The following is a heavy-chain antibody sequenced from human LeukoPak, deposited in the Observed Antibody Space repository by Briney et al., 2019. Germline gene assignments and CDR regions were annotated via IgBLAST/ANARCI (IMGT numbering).Heavy chain of an antibody. Sequence: SETLSLTCTVSGYSISSGYYWGWIRQPPGKGLEWIGNIYHSGSTYYNPSLKSRVITSVDTSKNHFSLKLSSVTAADTAVYYCARAPNYDFWSGYLDYWGQGTLVTVSS. CDR3: ARAPNYDFWSGYLDY. V-gene: IGHV4-38-2*02. D-gene: IGHD3-3*01. J-gene: IGHJ4*02. CDR2: IYHSGST. CDR1: GYSISSGYY.